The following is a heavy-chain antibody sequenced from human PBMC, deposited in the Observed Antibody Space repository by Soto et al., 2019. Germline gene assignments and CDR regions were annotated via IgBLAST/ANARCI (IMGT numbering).Heavy chain of an antibody. CDR2: INHSGST. J-gene: IGHJ5*02. V-gene: IGHV4-30-4*01. Sequence: SETLSLTCTVSGGSISSGDYYWSWIRQPPGKGLEWIGEINHSGSTNYNPSLKSRVTISVDTSKNQFSLKLSSVTAADTAVYYCARVSSLRGYSGYDHWGQGTLVTVSS. CDR3: ARVSSLRGYSGYDH. CDR1: GGSISSGDYY. D-gene: IGHD5-12*01.